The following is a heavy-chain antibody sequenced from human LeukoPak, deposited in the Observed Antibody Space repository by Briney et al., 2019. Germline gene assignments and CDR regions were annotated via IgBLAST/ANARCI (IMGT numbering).Heavy chain of an antibody. CDR2: ISGSGGST. J-gene: IGHJ3*02. V-gene: IGHV3-23*01. CDR3: ARGCSGGSCYSDAFDS. Sequence: GGSLRLSCAASGFTFSSYAMSWVRQAPGKGLEWVSAISGSGGSTYYADSVKGRFTISRDNSKNTLYLQMNSLRAEDTAVYYCARGCSGGSCYSDAFDSWGQGTMVTVSS. CDR1: GFTFSSYA. D-gene: IGHD2-15*01.